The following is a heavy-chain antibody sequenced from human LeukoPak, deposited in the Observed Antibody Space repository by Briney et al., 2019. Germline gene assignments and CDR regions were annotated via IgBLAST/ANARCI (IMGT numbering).Heavy chain of an antibody. CDR1: GFTVSSNE. V-gene: IGHV3-38-3*01. D-gene: IGHD6-6*01. Sequence: GGSLRLSCAASGFTVSSNEMSWVRQAPGKGLEWVSSISGGSTYYADSRKGRFTISRDNSKNTLHLQMNSLRAEDTAVYYCAKYNKYSSSSDYYYMDVWGKGTTVTVSS. CDR3: AKYNKYSSSSDYYYMDV. CDR2: ISGGST. J-gene: IGHJ6*03.